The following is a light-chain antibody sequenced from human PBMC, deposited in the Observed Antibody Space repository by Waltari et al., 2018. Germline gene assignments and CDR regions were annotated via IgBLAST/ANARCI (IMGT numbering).Light chain of an antibody. J-gene: IGKJ2*01. CDR1: QSISSW. Sequence: DIQMTQSPSTLSASVGDSVTITCRASQSISSWLAWYQQKPGKAPKLRIYNASSLESGVPSRFSGSGSGTEFTLTISSLQPDDFATYYCQQYNSYSYTFGQGTKLEIK. CDR3: QQYNSYSYT. CDR2: NAS. V-gene: IGKV1-5*03.